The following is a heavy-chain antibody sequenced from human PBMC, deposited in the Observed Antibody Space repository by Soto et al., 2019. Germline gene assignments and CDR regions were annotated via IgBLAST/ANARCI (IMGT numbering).Heavy chain of an antibody. Sequence: EVQLVESGGGLVQPGGSLRLSCAASGFTFSSYWMSWVRQAPGKGLEWVANIKQDGSGKYYVDSVKGRFTISRDNAKNTLYLQMNGLRAEDTAVYYCARGPLCSWYGSWFDPWGQGTLVTVSS. CDR2: IKQDGSGK. CDR1: GFTFSSYW. J-gene: IGHJ5*02. V-gene: IGHV3-7*02. D-gene: IGHD6-13*01. CDR3: ARGPLCSWYGSWFDP.